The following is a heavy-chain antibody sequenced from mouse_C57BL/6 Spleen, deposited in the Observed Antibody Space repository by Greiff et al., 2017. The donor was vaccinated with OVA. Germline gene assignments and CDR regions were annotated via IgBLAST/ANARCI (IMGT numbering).Heavy chain of an antibody. CDR2: IYPRSGNT. Sequence: VQLQQSGAELARPGASVKLSCKASGYTFTSYGLSWVKQRTGQGLEWIGEIYPRSGNTYYNEKFKGKATLTADKSSSTAYMELRSLTSGDSAVYFCARLGIYYGYDAMDYWGQGTSVTVSS. CDR1: GYTFTSYG. J-gene: IGHJ4*01. V-gene: IGHV1-81*01. D-gene: IGHD2-1*01. CDR3: ARLGIYYGYDAMDY.